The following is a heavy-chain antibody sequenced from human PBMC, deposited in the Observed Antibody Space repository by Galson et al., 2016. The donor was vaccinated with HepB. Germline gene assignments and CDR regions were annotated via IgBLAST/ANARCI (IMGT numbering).Heavy chain of an antibody. V-gene: IGHV1-2*04. CDR1: GYTFTDYY. Sequence: SVKVSCKASGYTFTDYYLHWVRQAPGQGLEWMGWINPNSGGTTYAQKFQGWVTMTRDTSISTAYLEVTRLKSDDTAVYYCAKEAVTGTPFDYWGQGTQVTVSS. D-gene: IGHD6-19*01. J-gene: IGHJ4*02. CDR3: AKEAVTGTPFDY. CDR2: INPNSGGT.